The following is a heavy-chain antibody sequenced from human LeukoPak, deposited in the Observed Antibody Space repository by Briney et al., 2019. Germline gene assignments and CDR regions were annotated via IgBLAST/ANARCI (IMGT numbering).Heavy chain of an antibody. Sequence: GGSLRLSCAASGFTFSNYAMSWVRQAPGKGLEWVGLIRSKTDGGTTDYAAPLKDRFTILRDDSKSTLFLQMNSLKADDTAVYYCATDTATEARHIWGQGTTVTVSS. CDR3: ATDTATEARHI. D-gene: IGHD2-21*02. CDR1: GFTFSNYA. V-gene: IGHV3-15*01. CDR2: IRSKTDGGTT. J-gene: IGHJ3*02.